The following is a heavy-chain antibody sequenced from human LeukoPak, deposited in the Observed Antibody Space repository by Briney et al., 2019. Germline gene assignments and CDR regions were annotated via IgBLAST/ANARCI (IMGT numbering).Heavy chain of an antibody. D-gene: IGHD4-17*01. J-gene: IGHJ4*02. Sequence: ASVKVSCKASGYTFTSYYMHWVRQAPGQGLEWMGWINPNSGGTNYAQKFQGRVTMTRDTSISTAYMELSRLRSDDTAVYYCARADTVTFPFYFDYWGQGTLVTVSS. CDR1: GYTFTSYY. CDR3: ARADTVTFPFYFDY. V-gene: IGHV1-2*02. CDR2: INPNSGGT.